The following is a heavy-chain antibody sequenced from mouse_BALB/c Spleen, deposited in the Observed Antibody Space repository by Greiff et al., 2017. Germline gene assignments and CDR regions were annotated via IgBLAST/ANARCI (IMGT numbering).Heavy chain of an antibody. Sequence: EVQLVESGPDLVKPSQSLSLTCTVTGYSITSGYSWYWIRQFPGNKLEWMGYIHYSGSTNYNPSLKSRISITRDTSKNQFFLQLNSVTTEDTATYYCARSSYYGNYDWYFDVWGAGTTVTVSS. J-gene: IGHJ1*01. CDR3: ARSSYYGNYDWYFDV. V-gene: IGHV3-1*02. CDR2: IHYSGST. CDR1: GYSITSGYS. D-gene: IGHD2-10*01.